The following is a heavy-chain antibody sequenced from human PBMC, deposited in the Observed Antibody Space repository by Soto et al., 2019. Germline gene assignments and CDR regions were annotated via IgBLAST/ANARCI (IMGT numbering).Heavy chain of an antibody. Sequence: GESLKISCQGSGYSFANYWIAWVRQMPGKGLEWVGVIYPGDSDTRYSPSFRGQVTISADKSISHVYLQWRSLKASDTAMYYCARNRLRQYYYGMDVWGQGTTVTVSS. V-gene: IGHV5-51*01. CDR1: GYSFANYW. CDR2: IYPGDSDT. J-gene: IGHJ6*02. D-gene: IGHD3-10*01. CDR3: ARNRLRQYYYGMDV.